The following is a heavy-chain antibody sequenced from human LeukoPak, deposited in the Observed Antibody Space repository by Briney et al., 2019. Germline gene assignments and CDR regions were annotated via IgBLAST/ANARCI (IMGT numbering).Heavy chain of an antibody. CDR3: ARDPTTMVRGGTAYYFDY. J-gene: IGHJ4*02. CDR1: GFTFSSYW. D-gene: IGHD3-10*01. Sequence: PGGSLRLSCAASGFTFSSYWMSWVRQAPGKGLEWVANIKQDGSEKYYVDSVKGRFTISRDNAKNSLYLQMNSLRAEDTAVYYCARDPTTMVRGGTAYYFDYWGQGTLVTVSS. CDR2: IKQDGSEK. V-gene: IGHV3-7*01.